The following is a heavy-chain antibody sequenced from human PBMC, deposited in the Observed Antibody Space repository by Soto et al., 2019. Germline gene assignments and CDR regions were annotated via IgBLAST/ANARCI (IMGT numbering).Heavy chain of an antibody. CDR2: ISGSGGST. CDR1: GFTFSDYA. D-gene: IGHD2-2*01. V-gene: IGHV3-23*01. J-gene: IGHJ4*02. Sequence: GESLKISCAASGFTFSDYAMSWVRQAPGKGLEWVSSISGSGGSTYYADSVKGRFTISSDNSKNTLYLQMNYLRAEDTAVYFCAKETSSTWFPLDYWGQGTLVTVSS. CDR3: AKETSSTWFPLDY.